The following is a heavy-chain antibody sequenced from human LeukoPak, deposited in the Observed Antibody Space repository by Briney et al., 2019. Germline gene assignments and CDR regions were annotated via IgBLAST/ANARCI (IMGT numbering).Heavy chain of an antibody. J-gene: IGHJ4*02. V-gene: IGHV3-48*03. Sequence: PGGSLRLSCAASGFTISSYEMNWVRQAPGKGLERVSYISSSGSTIYYADPVKGRFTISRDNAKNSLYLQMSSLRAEDTAVYYCARDHYYDSSGYYYWGQGTLVTVSS. CDR3: ARDHYYDSSGYYY. CDR2: ISSSGSTI. CDR1: GFTISSYE. D-gene: IGHD3-22*01.